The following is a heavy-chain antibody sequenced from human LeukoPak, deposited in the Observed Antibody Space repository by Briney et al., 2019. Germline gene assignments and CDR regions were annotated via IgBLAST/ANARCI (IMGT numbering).Heavy chain of an antibody. CDR3: VRTEVSSGSEDY. CDR1: GGSIISSAYY. Sequence: SQTQSLTCTVSGGSIISSAYYWSWIRQPPGKGLEWIGYIYYSGSTYYNPSLKSRVTISLDTSKNQFSLKLSSVTAADTAVYYCVRTEVSSGSEDYWGQGTLVTVSS. D-gene: IGHD6-19*01. V-gene: IGHV4-30-4*08. CDR2: IYYSGST. J-gene: IGHJ4*02.